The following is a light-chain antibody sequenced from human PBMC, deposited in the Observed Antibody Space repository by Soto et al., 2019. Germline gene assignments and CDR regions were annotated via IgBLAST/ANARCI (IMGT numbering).Light chain of an antibody. CDR3: QQYNRYSRT. J-gene: IGKJ1*01. Sequence: GDRVTITCRASQSISTSLAWYQQRPGKAPKLLIYDASSLESGVPSRFSGSGSGTEFTLTISSLQPDDFATYYCQQYNRYSRTFGQGTKVEIK. CDR2: DAS. CDR1: QSISTS. V-gene: IGKV1-5*01.